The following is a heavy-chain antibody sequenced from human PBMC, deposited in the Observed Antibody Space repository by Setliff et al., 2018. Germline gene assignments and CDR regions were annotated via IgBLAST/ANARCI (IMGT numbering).Heavy chain of an antibody. Sequence: GGSLRLSCATSGFTFSDYYMSWIRQTPGKGLEWVAYISSSGSLIYYPDSVKGRFTISRDNYLQMNSLRPEDTAVYYCARDRRAEMYNFWSGSLEYWGQGTLVTVSS. D-gene: IGHD3-3*01. J-gene: IGHJ4*02. CDR1: GFTFSDYY. CDR3: ARDRRAEMYNFWSGSLEY. V-gene: IGHV3-11*04. CDR2: ISSSGSLI.